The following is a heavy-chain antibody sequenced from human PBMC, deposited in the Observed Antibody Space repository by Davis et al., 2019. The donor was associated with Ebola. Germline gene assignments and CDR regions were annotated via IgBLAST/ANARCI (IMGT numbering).Heavy chain of an antibody. V-gene: IGHV1-18*01. CDR2: ISAYNGNT. CDR1: GYTFTSYG. D-gene: IGHD3-10*01. CDR3: ARLSPSIKYYYYGMDV. Sequence: ASVKVSCKASGYTFTSYGISWVRQAPGQGLEWMGWISAYNGNTNYAQKLQGRVTMTTDTSTSTAYMELRSLRSEDTAVYYCARLSPSIKYYYYGMDVWGQGTTVTVSS. J-gene: IGHJ6*02.